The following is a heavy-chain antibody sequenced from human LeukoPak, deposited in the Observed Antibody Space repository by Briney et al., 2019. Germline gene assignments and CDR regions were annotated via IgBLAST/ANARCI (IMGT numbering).Heavy chain of an antibody. CDR1: GGSISSSSYY. V-gene: IGHV4-39*07. Sequence: SETLSLTCTVSGGSISSSSYYWGWIRQPPGKGLEWIGSIYYSGSTYYNPSLKSRVTISVDRSKNQFSLKLSSVTAADTAVYYCAGSDSSGSTPPLDYWGQGTLVTVSS. D-gene: IGHD3-22*01. J-gene: IGHJ4*02. CDR3: AGSDSSGSTPPLDY. CDR2: IYYSGST.